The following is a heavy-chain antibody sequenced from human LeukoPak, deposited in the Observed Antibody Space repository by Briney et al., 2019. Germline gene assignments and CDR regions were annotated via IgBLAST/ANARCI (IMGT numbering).Heavy chain of an antibody. CDR2: INHSGST. V-gene: IGHV4-34*01. CDR1: GGSFSGYY. J-gene: IGHJ5*02. Sequence: SETLSLTCAVYGGSFSGYYWSWIRQPPGKGLEWIGEINHSGSTNYNPSLKSRATISVDTSKNQFSLKLSSVTAADTAVYYCARHSGGTYYVNFDPWGQGTLVTVSS. D-gene: IGHD1-26*01. CDR3: ARHSGGTYYVNFDP.